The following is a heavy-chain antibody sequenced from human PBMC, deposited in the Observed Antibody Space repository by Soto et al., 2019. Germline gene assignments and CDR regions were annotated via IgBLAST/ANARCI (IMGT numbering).Heavy chain of an antibody. V-gene: IGHV3-30-3*01. D-gene: IGHD2-2*01. CDR1: GFTFSSYA. Sequence: GGSLRLSCAASGFTFSSYAMHWVRQAPGKGLEWVAVISYDGSNKYYADSVKGRFTISRDNSKNTLYLQMNSLRAEDTAVYYCARVEGGYCSSTTCPATYWGQGTLVTVSS. CDR2: ISYDGSNK. CDR3: ARVEGGYCSSTTCPATY. J-gene: IGHJ4*02.